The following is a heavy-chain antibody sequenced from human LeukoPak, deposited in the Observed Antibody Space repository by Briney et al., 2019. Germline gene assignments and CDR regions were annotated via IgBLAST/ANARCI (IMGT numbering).Heavy chain of an antibody. D-gene: IGHD6-6*01. V-gene: IGHV3-74*01. Sequence: GGSLRLSCAASGFTFSDYEMNWVRQAPGKGLVWVSRINSDGSSTSYADSVRGRFTLSRDNAKNTLYLQMNSLRDEDTAFYYCARGGQLVPFDYWGQGTLVTVSS. CDR3: ARGGQLVPFDY. CDR1: GFTFSDYE. CDR2: INSDGSST. J-gene: IGHJ4*02.